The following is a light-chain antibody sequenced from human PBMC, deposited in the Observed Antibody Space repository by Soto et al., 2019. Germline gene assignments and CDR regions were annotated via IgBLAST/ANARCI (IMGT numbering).Light chain of an antibody. V-gene: IGKV4-1*01. CDR3: QQYYSPPRYT. CDR2: WAS. CDR1: QNVLYSSNNKNL. J-gene: IGKJ2*01. Sequence: DIVMTQSPEYLAVSLGERATINCKSIQNVLYSSNNKNLIAWYQQKPGQPPKLLIYWASTREAGVPDRFSGSGFGRDFTLTISSLQAEDVAVYYCQQYYSPPRYTFGQGTRLEIK.